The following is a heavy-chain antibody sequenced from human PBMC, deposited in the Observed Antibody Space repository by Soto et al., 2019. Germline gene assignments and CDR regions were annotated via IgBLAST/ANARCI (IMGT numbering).Heavy chain of an antibody. CDR1: GYTFTSYY. D-gene: IGHD2-15*01. CDR2: INPSGGST. J-gene: IGHJ4*02. Sequence: ASAKASCKAPGYTFTSYYMHWVRQAPGQGLEWMGIINPSGGSTSYAQKFQGRVTMTRDTSTSTVYMELSSLRSEDTAVYYCARDPSYCSGGSCARFDYWGQGTLVTVSS. CDR3: ARDPSYCSGGSCARFDY. V-gene: IGHV1-46*03.